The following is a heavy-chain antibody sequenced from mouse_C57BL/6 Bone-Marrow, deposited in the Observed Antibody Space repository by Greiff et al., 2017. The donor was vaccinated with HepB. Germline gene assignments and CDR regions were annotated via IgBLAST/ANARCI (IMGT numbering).Heavy chain of an antibody. CDR1: GYTFTDYY. CDR3: SGRSTVVAFAC. D-gene: IGHD1-1*01. J-gene: IGHJ3*01. CDR2: INPNNGGT. V-gene: IGHV1-26*01. Sequence: VQLQQSGPELVKPGASVKISCKASGYTFTDYYMNWVKQSHGKSLEWIGAINPNNGGTSYNQKFKGKATLTVDKSSSTAYMELRSLTSEASACYCCSGRSTVVAFACWGQRTLVTVAA.